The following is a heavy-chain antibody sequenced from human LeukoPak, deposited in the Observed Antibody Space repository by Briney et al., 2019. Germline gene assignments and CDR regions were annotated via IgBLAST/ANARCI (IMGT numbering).Heavy chain of an antibody. CDR3: ARATPYCSSTSCYYYYYYMDV. D-gene: IGHD2-2*01. Sequence: ASVKVSCKAFGYSLTNYYMHWVRQAPGQGLEWMGWINPNSGGTNYAQKFQGRVTMTRDTSISTAYMELSRLRSDDTAVYYCARATPYCSSTSCYYYYYYMDVWGKGTTVTVSS. CDR2: INPNSGGT. CDR1: GYSLTNYY. V-gene: IGHV1-2*02. J-gene: IGHJ6*03.